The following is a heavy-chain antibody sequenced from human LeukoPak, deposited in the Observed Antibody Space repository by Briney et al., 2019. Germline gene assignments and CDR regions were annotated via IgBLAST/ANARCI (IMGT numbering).Heavy chain of an antibody. V-gene: IGHV3-7*03. D-gene: IGHD2-15*01. Sequence: PAGSLRLSCAASGFTFSSYWMSWVRQAPGKGLQWVANIKQDGSEKYYVDSVKGRFTTSRDNSKNTLYLQMNTLRAEDTAVYFCAKGSDCSGGNCLIDYWGQGTLVTVSS. CDR2: IKQDGSEK. J-gene: IGHJ4*02. CDR3: AKGSDCSGGNCLIDY. CDR1: GFTFSSYW.